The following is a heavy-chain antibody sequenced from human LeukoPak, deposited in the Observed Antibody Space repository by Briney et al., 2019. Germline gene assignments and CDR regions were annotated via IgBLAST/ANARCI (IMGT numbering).Heavy chain of an antibody. CDR3: AGLRGKTSGSYRFDY. CDR2: IYPGDSDT. V-gene: IGHV5-51*01. J-gene: IGHJ4*02. CDR1: GYSFTSYW. Sequence: GESLKISCKGSGYSFTSYWIGWVRQMPGKGLEWMGIIYPGDSDTRYSPSFQGQVTISADKSISTAYLQWSSLKASDTAMYYCAGLRGKTSGSYRFDYWGQGTLVTVSS. D-gene: IGHD1-26*01.